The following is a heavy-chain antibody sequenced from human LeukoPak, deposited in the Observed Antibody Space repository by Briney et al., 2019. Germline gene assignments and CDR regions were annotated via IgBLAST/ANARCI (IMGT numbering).Heavy chain of an antibody. V-gene: IGHV3-53*01. J-gene: IGHJ4*02. D-gene: IGHD6-13*01. CDR3: ARGGIAAAGTLLLD. Sequence: GGSLRLSCAASGFTLSSYSMSWVRQAPGKGLEWVSVIYSGGSTYYADSVKGRFTIPRDNSKNTLYLQMNSLRAEDTAVYYCARGGIAAAGTLLLDWGQGTLVTVSS. CDR2: IYSGGST. CDR1: GFTLSSYS.